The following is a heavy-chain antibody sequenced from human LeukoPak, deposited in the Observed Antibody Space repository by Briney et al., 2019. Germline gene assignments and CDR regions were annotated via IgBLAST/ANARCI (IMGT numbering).Heavy chain of an antibody. Sequence: SVKVSCKASGGTFSSYTFNWVRQAPGQGLEWMGRIIPFLGIANYAQKFQGRVTINADKSTSTAYMELSSLRSEDTAVYYCARDRYCGGDCQYYFDYWGQGTLVTVSS. CDR3: ARDRYCGGDCQYYFDY. CDR2: IIPFLGIA. D-gene: IGHD2-21*01. J-gene: IGHJ4*02. CDR1: GGTFSSYT. V-gene: IGHV1-69*04.